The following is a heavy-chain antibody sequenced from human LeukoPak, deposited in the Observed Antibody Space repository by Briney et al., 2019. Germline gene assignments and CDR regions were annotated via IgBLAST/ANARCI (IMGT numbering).Heavy chain of an antibody. CDR2: IYYSGST. Sequence: SETLSLTCTASGGSISSSSYYWGWIRQPPGKGLEWIGYIYYSGSTNYNPSLKSRVTISVDTSKNQFSLKLSSVTAADTAVYYCATGRTVTTPGRDYYYMDVWGKGTTVTISS. D-gene: IGHD4-17*01. J-gene: IGHJ6*03. CDR1: GGSISSSSYY. V-gene: IGHV4-61*05. CDR3: ATGRTVTTPGRDYYYMDV.